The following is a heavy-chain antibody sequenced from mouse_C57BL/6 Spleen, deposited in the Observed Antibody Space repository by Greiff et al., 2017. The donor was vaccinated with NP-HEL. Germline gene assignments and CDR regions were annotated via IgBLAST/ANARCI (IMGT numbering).Heavy chain of an antibody. Sequence: QVQLQQPGAELVKPGASVKLSCNASVYPFPRSLLHFVPPLPFLCLAWIGRIDPNSGGTKYNEKFKSKATLTVDKPSGTAYMQLSSLTSEDSAVYYCAIQTGSWFAYWGQGTLVTVSA. V-gene: IGHV1-72*01. J-gene: IGHJ3*01. D-gene: IGHD4-1*01. CDR2: IDPNSGGT. CDR1: VYPFPRSL. CDR3: AIQTGSWFAY.